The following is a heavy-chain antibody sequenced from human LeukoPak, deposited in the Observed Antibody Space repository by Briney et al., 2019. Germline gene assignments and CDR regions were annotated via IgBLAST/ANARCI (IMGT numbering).Heavy chain of an antibody. J-gene: IGHJ4*02. CDR2: IHPNTGGT. D-gene: IGHD5-12*01. CDR1: GYIFTGYY. Sequence: ASVKVSCKASGYIFTGYYMHWVRQAPGQGLEWMGRIHPNTGGTDYAQKFPRRVTMTRDTSISTAYMELSSLTSDDTAVYHCARAGYSGYDLDYWGQGTLVTVSS. CDR3: ARAGYSGYDLDY. V-gene: IGHV1-2*06.